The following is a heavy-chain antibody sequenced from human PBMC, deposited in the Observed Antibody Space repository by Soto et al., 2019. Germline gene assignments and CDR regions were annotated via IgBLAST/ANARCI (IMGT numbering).Heavy chain of an antibody. V-gene: IGHV4-31*03. Sequence: QVQLQESGPGLVKPSQTLSLTCTVSGGSISSGGYYWSWIRQHPGNGLEWIGYIYYSGSTYYNPTLKSRVTISVYTSTNQFSLKLRSVTAADTAVYYCARGGYYDSSGYYGYWGQGTLVTVSS. CDR3: ARGGYYDSSGYYGY. CDR2: IYYSGST. J-gene: IGHJ4*02. CDR1: GGSISSGGYY. D-gene: IGHD3-22*01.